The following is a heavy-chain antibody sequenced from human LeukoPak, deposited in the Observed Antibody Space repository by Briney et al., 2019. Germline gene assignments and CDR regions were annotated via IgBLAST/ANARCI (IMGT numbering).Heavy chain of an antibody. CDR1: GDSISNFY. CDR3: ARDVVAAPDTWDY. J-gene: IGHJ4*02. Sequence: SETLSLTCTVSGDSISNFYWSWIRQPAGKGLEWIGRIYTSGSTNYNPSLKSRVTMSVDTSKNQFSLKLSSVTAADTAVYYCARDVVAAPDTWDYWGQGTLVTVSS. D-gene: IGHD6-13*01. CDR2: IYTSGST. V-gene: IGHV4-4*07.